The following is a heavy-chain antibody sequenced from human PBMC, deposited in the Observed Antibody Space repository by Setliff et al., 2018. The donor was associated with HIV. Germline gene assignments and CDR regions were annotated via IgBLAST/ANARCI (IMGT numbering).Heavy chain of an antibody. V-gene: IGHV7-4-1*02. J-gene: IGHJ4*02. Sequence: ASVKVSCKASGYTSTSYDINWVRQAPGQGLEWMGWINTVTGNPTYAQGFTGRFVFSLDTSVSTAYLQISSLKAEDSAVYYCARRMEMTPIGYWGQGTLVTVSS. D-gene: IGHD2-15*01. CDR3: ARRMEMTPIGY. CDR1: GYTSTSYD. CDR2: INTVTGNP.